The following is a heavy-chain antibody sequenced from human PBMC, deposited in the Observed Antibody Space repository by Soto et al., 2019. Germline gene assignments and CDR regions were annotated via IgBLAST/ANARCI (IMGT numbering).Heavy chain of an antibody. V-gene: IGHV4-30-2*01. D-gene: IGHD3-22*01. CDR1: GGSISSGGYS. CDR3: ASEQWLGGMGV. J-gene: IGHJ6*02. Sequence: SETLSLTCAVSGGSISSGGYSWSWIRQPPGKGLEWIGYIYHSGSTYYNPSLKSRVTISVDRSKNQFSLKLSSVTAADTAVYYCASEQWLGGMGVWGQGTTVTVSS. CDR2: IYHSGST.